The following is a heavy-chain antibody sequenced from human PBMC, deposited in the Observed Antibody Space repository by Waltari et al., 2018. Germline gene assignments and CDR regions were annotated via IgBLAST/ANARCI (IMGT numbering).Heavy chain of an antibody. V-gene: IGHV5-51*03. J-gene: IGHJ4*02. CDR2: IYPGDSDT. Sequence: VQLVQSGAEVKKPGESLKISCKGSGYSFTSYWIGWVRQMPGKGLEWMGIIYPGDSDTRYSPSFQGQVTISADKSISTAYLQWSSLKASDTAMYYCARPEDYYYDSSGYYPIGYWGQGTLVTVSS. D-gene: IGHD3-22*01. CDR1: GYSFTSYW. CDR3: ARPEDYYYDSSGYYPIGY.